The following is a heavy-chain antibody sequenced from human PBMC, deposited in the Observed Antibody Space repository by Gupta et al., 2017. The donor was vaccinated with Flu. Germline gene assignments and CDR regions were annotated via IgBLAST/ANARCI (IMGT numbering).Heavy chain of an antibody. Sequence: QVQLQQWGAGLLKPSETLSLTCAVYGGSFSGYYWSWIRQPPGKGLEWIGEINHSGSTNYNPSLKSRVTISVDTSKNQFSLKLSSVTAADTAVYYCARGYYGSGSEDLDYWGQGTLVTVSS. V-gene: IGHV4-34*01. J-gene: IGHJ4*02. CDR2: INHSGST. D-gene: IGHD3-10*01. CDR3: ARGYYGSGSEDLDY. CDR1: GGSFSGYY.